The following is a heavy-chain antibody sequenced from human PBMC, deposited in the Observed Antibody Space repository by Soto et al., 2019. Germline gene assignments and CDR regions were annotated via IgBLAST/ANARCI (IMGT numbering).Heavy chain of an antibody. J-gene: IGHJ4*02. Sequence: GGSLRLSCAASGFTFSSYWMSWVRQAPGKGLEWVANIKQDGSEKYYVDSVKGRFTISRDNAKNSLYLQMNSLRAEDTAVYYCARYGVGCSSTSCSLRFLEWSPDWGQGPLVTVSS. CDR2: IKQDGSEK. D-gene: IGHD2-2*01. V-gene: IGHV3-7*03. CDR1: GFTFSSYW. CDR3: ARYGVGCSSTSCSLRFLEWSPD.